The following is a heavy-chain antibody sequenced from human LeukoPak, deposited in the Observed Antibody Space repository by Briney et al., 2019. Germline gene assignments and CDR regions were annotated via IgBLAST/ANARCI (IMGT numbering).Heavy chain of an antibody. V-gene: IGHV4-39*01. Sequence: SETLSLTCTVSGGSISSSSYYWGWIRQPPGKRLEWIGSFYYSGSTYHNLSLKSRVTISVDTSKNNFSLKLNSVTAADTAVYYCARHSSSGLYLQSWGQGTLVTVSS. CDR3: ARHSSSGLYLQS. D-gene: IGHD6-19*01. J-gene: IGHJ4*01. CDR1: GGSISSSSYY. CDR2: FYYSGST.